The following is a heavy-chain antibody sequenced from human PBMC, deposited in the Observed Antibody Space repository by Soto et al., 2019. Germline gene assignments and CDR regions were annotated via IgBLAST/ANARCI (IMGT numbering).Heavy chain of an antibody. CDR1: GFRKANRS. J-gene: IGHJ4*02. V-gene: IGHV1-24*01. D-gene: IGHD2-2*01. CDR3: STGRIATLQLRLGF. Sequence: AKPRSKDRGFRKANRSLQWACQANGKGPQWTGGFHPEDDETIYAQKCQGRVTMTEDTSTDTAYMEMSSLRSEDTALYFCSTGRIATLQLRLGFWGQGTLVSVSS. CDR2: FHPEDDET.